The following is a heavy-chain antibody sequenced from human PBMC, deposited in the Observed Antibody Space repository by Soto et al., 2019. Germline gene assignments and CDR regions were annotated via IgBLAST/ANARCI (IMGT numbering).Heavy chain of an antibody. D-gene: IGHD3-10*01. CDR1: GFTFGDCA. CDR2: FKWNSGDV. J-gene: IGHJ6*02. V-gene: IGHV3-9*01. Sequence: PGGSLRLSCAASGFTFGDCAMHWVRQVPGKGLEWVSGFKWNSGDVGYADSVKGRFTISRDNARNSLYLQMNSLRPEDTAVYYCAKDRSSGSPYYGMDFWGQGTMVTVSS. CDR3: AKDRSSGSPYYGMDF.